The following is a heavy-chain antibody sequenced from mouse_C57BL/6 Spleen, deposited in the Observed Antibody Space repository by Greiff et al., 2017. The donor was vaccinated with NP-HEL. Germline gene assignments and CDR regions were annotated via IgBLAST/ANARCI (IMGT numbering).Heavy chain of an antibody. Sequence: VQLQQSEAELARPGASVKMSCKASGYTFTSYTMHWVKQRPGQGLEWIGYINPSSGYTKYNQKFKDKATLTADKSSSTAYMQLSSLTSEYSAVYYCARSYYGSSYGFAYWGQGTLVTVSA. CDR3: ARSYYGSSYGFAY. CDR1: GYTFTSYT. D-gene: IGHD1-1*01. CDR2: INPSSGYT. V-gene: IGHV1-4*01. J-gene: IGHJ3*01.